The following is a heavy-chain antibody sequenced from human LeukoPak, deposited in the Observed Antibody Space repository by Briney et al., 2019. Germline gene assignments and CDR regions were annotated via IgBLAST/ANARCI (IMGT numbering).Heavy chain of an antibody. Sequence: GGSLKISCKDSGYSFTSYWIGWVRQMPGKGLEWMGIIYPGDSDTRYSPSFQGQVTISADKSINTAYLQWSSLKASDTAIYYCARRGEAMDPFDYWGQGTLVTVSS. D-gene: IGHD5-18*01. CDR1: GYSFTSYW. CDR2: IYPGDSDT. J-gene: IGHJ4*02. CDR3: ARRGEAMDPFDY. V-gene: IGHV5-51*01.